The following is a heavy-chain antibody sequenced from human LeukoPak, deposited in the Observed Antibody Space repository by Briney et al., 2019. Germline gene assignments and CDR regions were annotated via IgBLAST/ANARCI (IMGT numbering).Heavy chain of an antibody. V-gene: IGHV3-21*01. Sequence: GGSLRLSCAASGFTFSSYSMNWVRQAPGKGLEWVSSISSSSSYIYYADSVKGRFTISRDNAKDSLYLQMDGLRPEDTAIYYCARGERRGGFDYWGQGTLVTVSS. D-gene: IGHD1-1*01. J-gene: IGHJ4*02. CDR2: ISSSSSYI. CDR3: ARGERRGGFDY. CDR1: GFTFSSYS.